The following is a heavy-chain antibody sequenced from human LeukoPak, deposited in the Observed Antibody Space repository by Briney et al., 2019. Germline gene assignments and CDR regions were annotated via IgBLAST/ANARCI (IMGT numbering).Heavy chain of an antibody. CDR1: GGSISSGNW. CDR3: ARNAGNSDADY. CDR2: IYHSGST. D-gene: IGHD4-23*01. J-gene: IGHJ4*02. V-gene: IGHV4-4*02. Sequence: SETLSLTCVVSGGSISSGNWWTWVRQPPGKGLEWIGEIYHSGSTNYNPSLKSRVTISVDKSKSQFSLKLNSVMAADTAVYYCARNAGNSDADYWGQGTLVTVSS.